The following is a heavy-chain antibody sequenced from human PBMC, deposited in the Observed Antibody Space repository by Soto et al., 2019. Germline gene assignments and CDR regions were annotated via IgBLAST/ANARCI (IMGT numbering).Heavy chain of an antibody. J-gene: IGHJ4*02. Sequence: LRLSCAASGFTFSSYAMSWVRQAPGKGLEWVSTISGSGGSTYYADSVKGRFTISRDNSKNTLYLQLNSLRAEGTAVYYCARLSGTTVYFDYWGQGTLVTVS. CDR1: GFTFSSYA. V-gene: IGHV3-23*01. D-gene: IGHD1-7*01. CDR3: ARLSGTTVYFDY. CDR2: ISGSGGST.